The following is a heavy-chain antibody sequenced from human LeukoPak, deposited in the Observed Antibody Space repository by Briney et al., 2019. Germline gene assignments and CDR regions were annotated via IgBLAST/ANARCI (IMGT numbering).Heavy chain of an antibody. V-gene: IGHV1-69*13. CDR1: GGTFSSYA. CDR2: IIPIFGTA. D-gene: IGHD2-15*01. Sequence: ASVKVSCKASGGTFSSYAISWVRQAPGQGLEWMGGIIPIFGTANYAQKFQGRVTITADESTSTANMELSSLRSEDTAVYYCARGVCSGGSCYSWFDPWGQGTLVTVSS. J-gene: IGHJ5*02. CDR3: ARGVCSGGSCYSWFDP.